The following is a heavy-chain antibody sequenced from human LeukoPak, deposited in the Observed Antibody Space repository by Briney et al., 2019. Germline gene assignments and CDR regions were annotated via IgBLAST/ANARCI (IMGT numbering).Heavy chain of an antibody. D-gene: IGHD1-26*01. Sequence: SETLSLTCAVYGGSFSGYYWSWIRQPPGKGREWLGEINHSGSTNYNPSLKSRVTISVDTSKNQFSLKLSSVTAADTAVYYCASIVGATPRAFDIWGQGTMVTVSS. CDR3: ASIVGATPRAFDI. CDR2: INHSGST. J-gene: IGHJ3*02. V-gene: IGHV4-34*01. CDR1: GGSFSGYY.